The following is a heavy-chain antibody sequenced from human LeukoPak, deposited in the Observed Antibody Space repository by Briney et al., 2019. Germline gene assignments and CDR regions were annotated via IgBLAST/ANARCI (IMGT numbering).Heavy chain of an antibody. J-gene: IGHJ3*02. CDR2: IDPSDSYT. CDR3: QVVRGAFDI. CDR1: GYSFTSYW. V-gene: IGHV5-10-1*01. D-gene: IGHD3-10*01. Sequence: GESLKISCKGSGYSFTSYWISWVRQMPGKGLEWVGRIDPSDSYTNYSPSFQGHVTISADKSISTAYLQWSSLKASDTAMYYCQVVRGAFDIWGQGTMVTVSS.